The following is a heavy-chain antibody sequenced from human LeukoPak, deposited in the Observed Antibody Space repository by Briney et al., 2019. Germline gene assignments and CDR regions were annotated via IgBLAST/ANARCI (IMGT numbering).Heavy chain of an antibody. CDR2: IYTSGST. J-gene: IGHJ6*02. Sequence: SQTLSLTCTVSGGSISSGSYYWSWIRQPAGKGLEWIGRIYTSGSTNYNPSLKSRVTMSVDTSKNQFSLKLSSVTAADTAVYYCARVSVYYYYGMDVWGQGTTVTVSS. CDR3: ARVSVYYYYGMDV. CDR1: GGSISSGSYY. V-gene: IGHV4-61*02.